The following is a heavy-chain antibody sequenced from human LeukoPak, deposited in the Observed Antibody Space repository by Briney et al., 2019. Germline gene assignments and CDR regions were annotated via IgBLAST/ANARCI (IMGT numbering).Heavy chain of an antibody. V-gene: IGHV1-8*03. D-gene: IGHD2-2*01. J-gene: IGHJ4*02. CDR1: GYTFTSYD. Sequence: AAVKLSCKASGYTFTSYDINWVRQATGQGLEWVGWMNPNSGNTGYAQKFQGRVTITRNTSISTAYMELSRLRSEDTAVYYCARAVGTSCYYLGYWGQGTLVTVSS. CDR2: MNPNSGNT. CDR3: ARAVGTSCYYLGY.